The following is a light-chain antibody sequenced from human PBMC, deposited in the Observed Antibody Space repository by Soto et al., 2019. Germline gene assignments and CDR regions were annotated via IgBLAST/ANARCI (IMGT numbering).Light chain of an antibody. CDR3: SSYTSSSTPVVV. V-gene: IGLV2-14*01. CDR2: DVS. J-gene: IGLJ2*01. Sequence: QSALTQPASVSGSPGQSITITCTGTSSDVGSRNYVSWYQQHPGKAPKLMIYDVSNRPSGVSDRFSGSKSGNTASLTISGLQAEDEADYYCSSYTSSSTPVVVFGGGTKLT. CDR1: SSDVGSRNY.